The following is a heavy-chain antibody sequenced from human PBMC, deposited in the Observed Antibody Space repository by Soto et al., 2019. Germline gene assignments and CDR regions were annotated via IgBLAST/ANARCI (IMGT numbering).Heavy chain of an antibody. J-gene: IGHJ4*02. CDR2: ISGSGGST. CDR1: GFTFSSYA. V-gene: IGHV3-23*01. CDR3: ANAGSIYCSGGSCYFDS. Sequence: PGGSLRLSCAASGFTFSSYAMSWVRQAPGKGLEWVSAISGSGGSTYYADSVKGRFTISRDNSKNTLYLQMNSLRAEDTAVYYCANAGSIYCSGGSCYFDSWGQGTLVTVYS. D-gene: IGHD2-15*01.